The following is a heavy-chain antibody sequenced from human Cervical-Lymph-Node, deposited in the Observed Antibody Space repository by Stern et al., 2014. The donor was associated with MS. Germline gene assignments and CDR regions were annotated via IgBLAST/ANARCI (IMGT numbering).Heavy chain of an antibody. J-gene: IGHJ4*02. D-gene: IGHD3-3*01. CDR1: GFSFSDHY. V-gene: IGHV3-11*01. CDR3: ARESRTTIFGVVIQTNYNDY. CDR2: ISGSGGNI. Sequence: VQLLESGGGLVKPGGSLRLTCAASGFSFSDHYMNWIRQAPGKALEWISYISGSGGNINYADSVEGRFTISRDNAKSLLYLQMSSLRAEDTAVYYCARESRTTIFGVVIQTNYNDYWGQGTLVTVSS.